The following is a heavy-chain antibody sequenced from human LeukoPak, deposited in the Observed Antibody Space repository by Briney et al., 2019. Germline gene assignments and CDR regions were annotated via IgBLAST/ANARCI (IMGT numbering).Heavy chain of an antibody. Sequence: GSLRLSCAASGFTFSDYYMSWIRQPPGKGLEWIGEINHSGSTNYNPSLKSRVTISVDTSKNQFSLKLSSVTAADTAVYYCARLSPPDFGVVIHRIRYFDLWGRGTLVTVSS. CDR1: GFTFSDYY. V-gene: IGHV4-34*01. D-gene: IGHD3-3*01. CDR2: INHSGST. CDR3: ARLSPPDFGVVIHRIRYFDL. J-gene: IGHJ2*01.